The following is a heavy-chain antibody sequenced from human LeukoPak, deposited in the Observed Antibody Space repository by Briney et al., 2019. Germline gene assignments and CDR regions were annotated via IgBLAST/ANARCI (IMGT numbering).Heavy chain of an antibody. CDR2: IYYSGSA. D-gene: IGHD3-3*01. J-gene: IGHJ4*02. Sequence: SETLSLTCTVSGGSIGNYYWNWIRQPPGKGLEWIGYIYYSGSANYNPSLKSRVTISVDTSNNQFSLKLSSVTAADTAVYYCASFVFWSGYPFDYWGQGALVTVSS. V-gene: IGHV4-59*01. CDR1: GGSIGNYY. CDR3: ASFVFWSGYPFDY.